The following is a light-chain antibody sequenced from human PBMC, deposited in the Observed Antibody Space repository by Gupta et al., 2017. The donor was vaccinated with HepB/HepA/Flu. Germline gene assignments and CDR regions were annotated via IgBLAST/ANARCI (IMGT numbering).Light chain of an antibody. CDR1: NIGTKS. CDR2: EDT. V-gene: IGLV3-21*03. CDR3: QVWDTRTDHPVV. J-gene: IGLJ2*01. Sequence: SYILTQPPSVSVAPGRTARITCGGNNIGTKSVHWYQQRPGQAPLVVIYEDTKRPSGIPERISGSNSGNTATLTISRVEAGDEADYYCQVWDTRTDHPVVFGGGTKLTV.